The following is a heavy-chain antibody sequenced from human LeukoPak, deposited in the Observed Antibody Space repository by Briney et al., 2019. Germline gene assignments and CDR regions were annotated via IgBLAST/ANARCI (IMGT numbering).Heavy chain of an antibody. CDR2: ISYDGSDK. CDR1: GFTFSSYG. V-gene: IGHV3-30*03. J-gene: IGHJ4*02. Sequence: GGSLRLSCAASGFTFSSYGMHWVRQAPGKGLEWVAVISYDGSDKYYADSVKGRLTISRDNSKSTLYLQMNSLRAEDTAVYYYARVPGITMVRGIIIQGYLDYWGQGTLVTVSS. D-gene: IGHD3-10*01. CDR3: ARVPGITMVRGIIIQGYLDY.